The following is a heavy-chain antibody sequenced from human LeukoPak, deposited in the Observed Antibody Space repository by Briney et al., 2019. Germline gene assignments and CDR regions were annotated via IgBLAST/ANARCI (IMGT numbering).Heavy chain of an antibody. CDR1: GFTFSSIG. Sequence: PGGSLRLSCAASGFTFSSIGMSWVRQAPGKGLEWVSSISGSGDSTYYADSVKGRFTISRDNSKNTLYLQMNSLRAEDTAVYYCAKRGASWSFDSWGQGTLVIVSS. D-gene: IGHD6-13*01. J-gene: IGHJ4*02. CDR3: AKRGASWSFDS. V-gene: IGHV3-23*01. CDR2: ISGSGDST.